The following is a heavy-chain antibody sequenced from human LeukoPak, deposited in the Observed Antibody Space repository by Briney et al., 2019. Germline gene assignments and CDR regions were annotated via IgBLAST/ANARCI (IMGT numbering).Heavy chain of an antibody. Sequence: PGGSLRLSCAASGFTISTYAMSWVRQAPGKGLEWVSGIVGSGDATYADAVKGRFTISKDNSWSTVYLQMNSLRAEDTAVYYCAKDAIYADGYWELDYWGQGNLVTVSS. CDR2: IVGSGDA. V-gene: IGHV3-23*01. D-gene: IGHD2-2*03. CDR3: AKDAIYADGYWELDY. J-gene: IGHJ4*02. CDR1: GFTISTYA.